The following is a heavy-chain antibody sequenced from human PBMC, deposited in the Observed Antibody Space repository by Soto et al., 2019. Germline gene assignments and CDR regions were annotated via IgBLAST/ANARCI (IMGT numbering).Heavy chain of an antibody. CDR1: GFIFSAYW. CDR3: VRARIDV. CDR2: INPDGSEK. J-gene: IGHJ2*01. V-gene: IGHV3-7*01. Sequence: EVQLVESGGGLVQPGGPLRLSCAASGFIFSAYWMTWVRQAPGKGLEWVANINPDGSEKYYVDSVKGRFTISRDNVKNSLFLQVYSRRAEDPALFYCVRARIDVWGRGTLVTVSS.